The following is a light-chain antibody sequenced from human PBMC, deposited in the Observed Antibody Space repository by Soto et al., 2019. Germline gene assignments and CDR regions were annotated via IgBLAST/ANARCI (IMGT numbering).Light chain of an antibody. CDR2: GAS. CDR3: QQYNNWPLT. V-gene: IGKV3-15*01. Sequence: EIVMTQSPATLSVSPGERATLSCRASQSVSSNLAWYQQKPGQAPRLLIYGASTRATGIPARFSGSGSGTEFTLTISSQQSEDFAVYYCQQYNNWPLTFGGGTKVELK. CDR1: QSVSSN. J-gene: IGKJ4*01.